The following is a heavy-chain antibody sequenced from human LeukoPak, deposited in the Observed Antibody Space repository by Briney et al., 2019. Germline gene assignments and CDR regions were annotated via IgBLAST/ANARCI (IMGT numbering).Heavy chain of an antibody. CDR1: GFTFSNYD. D-gene: IGHD4-23*01. CDR3: ARARGNSYYYSYMDV. V-gene: IGHV3-48*03. J-gene: IGHJ6*03. CDR2: ITTSGSTK. Sequence: GGSLRLSCEASGFTFSNYDMNWVRQAPGKGLEWVSHITTSGSTKYYADSVKGRVTISRDNAKNSLDLQMNSLRAEDTAVYYCARARGNSYYYSYMDVWGRGTTVTVSS.